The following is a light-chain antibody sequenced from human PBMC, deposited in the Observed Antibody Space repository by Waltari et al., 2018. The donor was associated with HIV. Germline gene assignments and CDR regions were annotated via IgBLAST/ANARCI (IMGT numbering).Light chain of an antibody. J-gene: IGLJ3*02. CDR1: SSDIGANL. Sequence: QSLLTQPPSVSAAPGQHVDISCSGSSSDIGANLVSWYQHLPVGAPKLLIYDNHKRPSGVPERFSASKSGTSATLDIAGIQTGDEGPYFCATWDNSLSIGLFGGGTKVTVL. V-gene: IGLV1-51*01. CDR3: ATWDNSLSIGL. CDR2: DNH.